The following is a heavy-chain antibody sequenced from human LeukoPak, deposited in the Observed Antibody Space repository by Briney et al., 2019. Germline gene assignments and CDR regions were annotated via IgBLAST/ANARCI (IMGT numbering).Heavy chain of an antibody. D-gene: IGHD4-17*01. Sequence: GASVKVSCKASGYTFTSYGISWVRQAPGQGLEWMGGIIPIFGTANYAQKFQGRVTITADESTSTAYMELSSLRSEDTAVYYCARLSDYGDLGWGQGTLVTVSS. V-gene: IGHV1-69*13. CDR3: ARLSDYGDLG. CDR1: GYTFTSYG. J-gene: IGHJ4*02. CDR2: IIPIFGTA.